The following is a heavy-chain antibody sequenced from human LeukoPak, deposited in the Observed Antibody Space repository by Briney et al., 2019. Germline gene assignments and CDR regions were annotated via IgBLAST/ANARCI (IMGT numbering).Heavy chain of an antibody. D-gene: IGHD2-2*01. J-gene: IGHJ4*02. CDR3: AREEHIVVVPAAIPLDY. Sequence: GESLKISCAASGFTVSSNYMSWVRQAPGKGLEWVSVIYSGGSTYYADSVKGRFTISRDNSKNTLYLQMNSLRAEDTAVYYCAREEHIVVVPAAIPLDYWGQGTLVTVSS. CDR1: GFTVSSNY. CDR2: IYSGGST. V-gene: IGHV3-66*02.